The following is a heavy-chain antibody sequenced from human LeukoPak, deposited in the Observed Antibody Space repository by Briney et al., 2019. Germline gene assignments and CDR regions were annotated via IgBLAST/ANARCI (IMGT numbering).Heavy chain of an antibody. CDR1: GRPLNSGSEY. CDR3: ARGLAYGHFDY. Sequence: SDTLSLTCTLSGRPLNSGSEYWTWICQPAGKGLDWIGRIYTSGSSNYNPSLKSRVTILVDTSKNQFSLKLSSVTAADAAVYYCARGLAYGHFDYGGQGTVVTVSS. CDR2: IYTSGSS. D-gene: IGHD4-17*01. V-gene: IGHV4-61*02. J-gene: IGHJ4*02.